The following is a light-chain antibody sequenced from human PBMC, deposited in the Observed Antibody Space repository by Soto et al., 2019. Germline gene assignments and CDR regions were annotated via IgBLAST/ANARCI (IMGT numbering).Light chain of an antibody. V-gene: IGKV3-15*01. CDR3: QQYNTWPLT. Sequence: EIVMTQSPATLSVSPGERATLSCRASQSVSSNLAWYQQKPGQAPRLLIYGASTRATGSPARFSGSWSGKEFTPTISSVQSEDFAVYYCQQYNTWPLTFGGGTKLEIK. J-gene: IGKJ4*01. CDR1: QSVSSN. CDR2: GAS.